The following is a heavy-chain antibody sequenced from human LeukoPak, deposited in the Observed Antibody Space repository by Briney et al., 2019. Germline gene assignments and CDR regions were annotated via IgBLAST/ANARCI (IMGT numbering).Heavy chain of an antibody. J-gene: IGHJ3*02. Sequence: GASVKVSCKASGDTFSSYNINWVRQAPGQGLEWMGWISAYNGNTNYAQKLQGRVTMTTDTSTSTAYMELRSLRSDDTAVYYCARLDIVVVGAFDIWGQATMVTVSS. V-gene: IGHV1-18*01. CDR3: ARLDIVVVGAFDI. CDR1: GDTFSSYN. CDR2: ISAYNGNT. D-gene: IGHD2-2*03.